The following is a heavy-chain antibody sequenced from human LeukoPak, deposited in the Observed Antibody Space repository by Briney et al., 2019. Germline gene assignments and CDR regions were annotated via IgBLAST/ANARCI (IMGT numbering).Heavy chain of an antibody. D-gene: IGHD3-22*01. J-gene: IGHJ3*02. CDR1: GFTFTTYR. V-gene: IGHV3-7*01. Sequence: TGGSLRLSCAASGFTFTTYRMSWVRQAPGKGLEWVANIKQDGSEKYYVDSVKGRFTISRDNAKNSLYLQMNSLRAEDTAVYYCARESNYYDSSGYSDDAFDIWGQGTMVTVSS. CDR3: ARESNYYDSSGYSDDAFDI. CDR2: IKQDGSEK.